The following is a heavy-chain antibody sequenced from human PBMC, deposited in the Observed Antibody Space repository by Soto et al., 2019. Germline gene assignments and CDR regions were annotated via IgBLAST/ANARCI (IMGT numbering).Heavy chain of an antibody. Sequence: HPGGSLTLSCAACGFTFGLYWMHWFRQTPGTGVVWVSRISSDGRATTYADSVKGRSTMARDNARNTLYLQMNSLRAEDTAVYYCEELGSCSSVTHYSSIWGQGAIVTVSS. CDR2: ISSDGRAT. V-gene: IGHV3-74*01. CDR3: EELGSCSSVTHYSSI. J-gene: IGHJ4*02. D-gene: IGHD2-2*01. CDR1: GFTFGLYW.